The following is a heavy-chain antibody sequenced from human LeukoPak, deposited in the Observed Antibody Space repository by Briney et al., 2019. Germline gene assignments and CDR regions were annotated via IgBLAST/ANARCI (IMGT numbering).Heavy chain of an antibody. Sequence: ASVKVSCKASGYIFTSYYMHWVRQAPGQGLEWMGIINPSGGSTSYAQKFQGRVTMTRDTSTSTVYMELSSLRSEDTAVYYCAFPNHYCSGGSCLDYWGQGTLVTVSS. CDR1: GYIFTSYY. J-gene: IGHJ4*02. V-gene: IGHV1-46*01. D-gene: IGHD2-15*01. CDR3: AFPNHYCSGGSCLDY. CDR2: INPSGGST.